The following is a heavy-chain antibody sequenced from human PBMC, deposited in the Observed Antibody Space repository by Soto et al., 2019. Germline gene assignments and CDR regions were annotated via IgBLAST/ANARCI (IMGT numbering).Heavy chain of an antibody. CDR3: ARGYSSGRYTHNIDY. CDR2: IIPILGIA. V-gene: IGHV1-69*02. D-gene: IGHD6-19*01. CDR1: GGTFSSYT. Sequence: QVQLVQSGAEVKKPGSSVKVSCKASGGTFSSYTISWVRQAPGQGLEWMGRIIPILGIANYAQKFQGRVTITADKSTSTAYMELSSLRSEDTAVYYCARGYSSGRYTHNIDYWGQGTLVTVSS. J-gene: IGHJ4*02.